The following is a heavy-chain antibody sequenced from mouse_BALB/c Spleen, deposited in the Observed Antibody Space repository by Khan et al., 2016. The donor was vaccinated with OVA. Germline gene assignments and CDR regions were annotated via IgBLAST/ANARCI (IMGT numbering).Heavy chain of an antibody. Sequence: QVQLKQSGPGLVAPTQCLSITCTVSGFSLTSYGVHWVRQPPGKGLEWLGVILAGGSTNYYSALMSRLSISKDNSKSQVFLKMNSQQTDDTAMYYCARLDDKWGQGTTLIVSS. CDR1: GFSLTSYG. CDR2: ILAGGST. CDR3: ARLDDK. D-gene: IGHD2-3*01. J-gene: IGHJ2*01. V-gene: IGHV2-9*02.